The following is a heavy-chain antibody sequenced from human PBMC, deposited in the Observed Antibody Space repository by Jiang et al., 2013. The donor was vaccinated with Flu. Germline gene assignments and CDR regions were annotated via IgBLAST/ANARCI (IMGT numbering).Heavy chain of an antibody. Sequence: QTLSLTCAISGDSVSSNSAAWNWIRQSPSRGLEWLGRTYYRSRWFHDFAVSVRGRVTINADTSKNQFSLQLNSMTSEDTAIYFCARGTLYGLLSGMDVWGQGTVVTVSS. D-gene: IGHD3-16*02. V-gene: IGHV6-1*01. J-gene: IGHJ4*02. CDR3: ARGTLYGLLSGMDV. CDR2: TYYRSRWFH. CDR1: GDSVSSNSAA.